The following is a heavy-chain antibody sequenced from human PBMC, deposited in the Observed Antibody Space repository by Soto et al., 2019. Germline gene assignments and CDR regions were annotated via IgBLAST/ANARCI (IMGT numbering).Heavy chain of an antibody. J-gene: IGHJ4*02. D-gene: IGHD3-9*01. CDR1: DDSINSDKYY. CDR2: IYYRGNA. CDR3: ARLEGLATISYYFDF. V-gene: IGHV4-39*01. Sequence: QLQLQESGPGLVKPSETLSLTCSVSDDSINSDKYYWGWIRQPPGKGLEWIGCIYYRGNAYYNPSLQTRVTISLDKSKSQFSLKLNSVTAADSAVYFCARLEGLATISYYFDFWGPGALVTVSS.